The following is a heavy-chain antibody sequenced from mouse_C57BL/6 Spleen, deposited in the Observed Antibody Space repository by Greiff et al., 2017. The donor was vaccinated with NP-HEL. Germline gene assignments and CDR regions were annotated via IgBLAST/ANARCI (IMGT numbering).Heavy chain of an antibody. CDR1: GYAFTNYL. J-gene: IGHJ2*01. CDR3: ARQLYITTEAGYYFDY. D-gene: IGHD1-1*01. CDR2: INPGSGGT. Sequence: QVQLQQSGAELVRPGPSVKVSCKASGYAFTNYLIEWVKQRPGQGLEWIGVINPGSGGTNYNEKFKGKATLTADKSSSTAYMQLSSLTSEDSAVYFCARQLYITTEAGYYFDYWGQGTTLTVSS. V-gene: IGHV1-54*01.